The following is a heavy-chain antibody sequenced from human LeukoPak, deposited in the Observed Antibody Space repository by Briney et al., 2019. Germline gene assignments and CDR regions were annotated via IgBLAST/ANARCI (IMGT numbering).Heavy chain of an antibody. D-gene: IGHD3-22*01. Sequence: PSQTLSLTCTVSGGSISSGGYYWSWIRQPPGKGLEWIGYIYYSGSTNYNPSLKSRVTISVDTSKNQFSLKLSSVTAADTAVYYCARSGRPYYDRRWFDPWGQGTLVTVSS. CDR1: GGSISSGGYY. CDR2: IYYSGST. V-gene: IGHV4-61*08. CDR3: ARSGRPYYDRRWFDP. J-gene: IGHJ5*02.